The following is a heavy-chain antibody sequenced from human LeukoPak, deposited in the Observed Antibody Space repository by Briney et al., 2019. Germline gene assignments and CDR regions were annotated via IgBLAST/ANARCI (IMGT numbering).Heavy chain of an antibody. CDR2: IYYSGST. CDR1: GGSISSYY. V-gene: IGHV4-59*01. D-gene: IGHD1-26*01. CDR3: ARELGWRSSRGFDY. Sequence: SETLSLTCTVSGGSISSYYWSWLRQPPGKGLEWIGYIYYSGSTNCNPSLKSRVTISVDTSKNQFSLKLSSVTAADTAVYYCARELGWRSSRGFDYWGQGTLVTVSS. J-gene: IGHJ4*02.